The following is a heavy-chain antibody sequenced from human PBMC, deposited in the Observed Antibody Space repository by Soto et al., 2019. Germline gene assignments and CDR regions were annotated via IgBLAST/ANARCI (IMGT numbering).Heavy chain of an antibody. CDR3: ARIRDIVATIWIDP. CDR2: ILSNDEK. Sequence: QVTLKESGPVLVKPTETLTLTCTVSGFSLSNARMGVSWIRQPPGKALEWLAHILSNDEKSYSTSLKSSLTISKDTSKSQVVLTMTNMDPVDTATYYCARIRDIVATIWIDPWGQGTLVTVSS. CDR1: GFSLSNARMG. D-gene: IGHD5-12*01. J-gene: IGHJ5*02. V-gene: IGHV2-26*01.